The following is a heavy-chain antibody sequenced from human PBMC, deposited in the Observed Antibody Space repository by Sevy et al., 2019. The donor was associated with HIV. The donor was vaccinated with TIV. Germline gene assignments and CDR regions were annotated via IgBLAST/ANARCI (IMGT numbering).Heavy chain of an antibody. D-gene: IGHD4-17*01. CDR2: IYYSGST. J-gene: IGHJ4*02. CDR3: AGEYGDYGGEGFDY. CDR1: GGSVSSGSYY. Sequence: SETLSLTCTVSGGSVSSGSYYWSWIRQPPGKGLEWIGYIYYSGSTNYNPSLKSRGTISVETTKNQFSLKLSSVTAADTAVYYCAGEYGDYGGEGFDYWGQGTLVTVSS. V-gene: IGHV4-61*01.